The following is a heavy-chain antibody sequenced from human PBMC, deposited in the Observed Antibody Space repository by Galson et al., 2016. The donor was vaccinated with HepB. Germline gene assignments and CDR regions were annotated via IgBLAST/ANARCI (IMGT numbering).Heavy chain of an antibody. Sequence: SLRLSCAASGFTFSSYSMNWVRQAPGKGLEWVSYIGGGGTNIYYADHVKGRFTISSDNVMNSLYRQMNNLRDEDTAVYSCATDHPDFDSTTYYYACDYWGQGALVTVSS. CDR1: GFTFSSYS. CDR3: ATDHPDFDSTTYYYACDY. D-gene: IGHD3-22*01. V-gene: IGHV3-48*02. CDR2: IGGGGTNI. J-gene: IGHJ4*02.